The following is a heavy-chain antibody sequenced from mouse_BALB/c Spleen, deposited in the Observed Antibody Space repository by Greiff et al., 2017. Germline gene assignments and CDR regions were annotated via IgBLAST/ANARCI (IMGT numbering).Heavy chain of an antibody. D-gene: IGHD2-4*01. V-gene: IGHV5-17*02. CDR1: GFTFSSFG. J-gene: IGHJ2*01. CDR3: ARSGYYDYDYFDY. Sequence: EVQGVESGGGLVQPGGSRKLSCAASGFTFSSFGMHWVRQAPEKGLVWVAYISSGSSTIYYADTVKGRFAISRDNPKNTLFLQMTSLRSEDTAMYYCARSGYYDYDYFDYWGQGTTLTVSS. CDR2: ISSGSSTI.